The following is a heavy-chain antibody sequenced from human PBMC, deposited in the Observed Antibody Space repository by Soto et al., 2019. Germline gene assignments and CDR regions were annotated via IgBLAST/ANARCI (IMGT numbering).Heavy chain of an antibody. CDR1: GGTFSSYA. CDR2: IIPIFGTA. V-gene: IGHV1-69*06. CDR3: ASSNPPGIGGFDI. Sequence: ASVKVSCKASGGTFSSYAISWLRQAPGQGLEWMGGIIPIFGTANYAQKFQGRVTITADKSTSTAYMELSSLRSEDTAVYYCASSNPPGIGGFDIWGQGTMVTVSS. J-gene: IGHJ3*02. D-gene: IGHD3-3*01.